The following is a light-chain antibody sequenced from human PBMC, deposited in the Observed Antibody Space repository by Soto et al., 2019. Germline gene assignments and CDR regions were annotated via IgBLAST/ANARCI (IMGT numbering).Light chain of an antibody. Sequence: EIVLTQSPGTLSLSPGERATLSCRASQSVSNNYLAWYQQKPGQTPRLLIYAAPSRISGIADRFSGSGSGTDFTLTISRLEPEDFAVYYCQQYGSSPPWTFGQGTKVEIK. CDR3: QQYGSSPPWT. V-gene: IGKV3-20*01. J-gene: IGKJ1*01. CDR2: AAP. CDR1: QSVSNNY.